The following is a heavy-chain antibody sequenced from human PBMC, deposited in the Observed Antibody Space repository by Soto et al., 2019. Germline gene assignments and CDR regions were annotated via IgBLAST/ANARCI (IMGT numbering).Heavy chain of an antibody. D-gene: IGHD6-19*01. CDR1: GASVSSGRFY. J-gene: IGHJ4*02. CDR3: ARFPLRYSSSHNFDS. Sequence: AETLSLTCSVSGASVSSGRFYGSWIRQPPGKGVERIGFIYNNETFNYNPSLKSRVTLSVDTSKHQFSLKLSSVTAADTAVYYCARFPLRYSSSHNFDSWGQGALVTVSS. V-gene: IGHV4-61*01. CDR2: IYNNETF.